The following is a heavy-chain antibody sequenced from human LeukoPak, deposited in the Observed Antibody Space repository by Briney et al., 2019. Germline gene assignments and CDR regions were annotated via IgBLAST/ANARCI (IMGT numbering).Heavy chain of an antibody. CDR1: GFTFSSYW. V-gene: IGHV3-7*03. D-gene: IGHD6-19*01. Sequence: GGSLRLSCAASGFTFSSYWMSWVRQAPEKGLEWVANIKQDGSEKYYVDSVKGRFTISRDDSKNTLYLQMNSLKTDDTAVYYCTRQFHSSGWYFTFASWGQGTLVSVSS. CDR2: IKQDGSEK. CDR3: TRQFHSSGWYFTFAS. J-gene: IGHJ4*02.